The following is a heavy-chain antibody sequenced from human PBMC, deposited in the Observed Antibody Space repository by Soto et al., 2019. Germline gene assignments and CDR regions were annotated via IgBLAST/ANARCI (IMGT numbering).Heavy chain of an antibody. V-gene: IGHV1-18*01. CDR2: ISVYNGYA. D-gene: IGHD6-13*01. Sequence: QVQLVQSGAELKKPGASVKVSCKASGYTFNNYGIGWVRQAPGQGLEWMGWISVYNGYANYAQKSQGRIIMTADTSTSTAYMELRSLRSDDTDIYYCAKNITCWYDYWGQGSLVTVSS. J-gene: IGHJ4*02. CDR1: GYTFNNYG. CDR3: AKNITCWYDY.